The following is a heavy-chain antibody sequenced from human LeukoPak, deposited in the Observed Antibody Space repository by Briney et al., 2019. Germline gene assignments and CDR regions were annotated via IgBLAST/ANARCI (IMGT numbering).Heavy chain of an antibody. CDR1: GGTFSSYA. V-gene: IGHV1-69*13. CDR2: IIPIFGTA. Sequence: ASVKVSCKASGGTFSSYAISWVRQAPGQGLEWMGGIIPIFGTANYAQKFQGRVTITADESTSTAYMELNSLRVEDTAVYYCAKMRFGDDVFDVWGQGTMVTVSS. D-gene: IGHD3-10*01. CDR3: AKMRFGDDVFDV. J-gene: IGHJ3*01.